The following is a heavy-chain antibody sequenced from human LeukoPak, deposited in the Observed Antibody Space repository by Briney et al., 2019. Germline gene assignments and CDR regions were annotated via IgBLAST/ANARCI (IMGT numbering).Heavy chain of an antibody. CDR3: AKDRGYCSSTSCPVDY. D-gene: IGHD2-2*01. Sequence: GGSLRLSCAASGFTFSSYAMSWVRQAPGKGLEWVSAISGSGGSTYYADSVKGRFTISRVNSKNTLYLQMNSLRAEDTAVYYCAKDRGYCSSTSCPVDYWGQGTLVTVSS. CDR1: GFTFSSYA. V-gene: IGHV3-23*01. J-gene: IGHJ4*02. CDR2: ISGSGGST.